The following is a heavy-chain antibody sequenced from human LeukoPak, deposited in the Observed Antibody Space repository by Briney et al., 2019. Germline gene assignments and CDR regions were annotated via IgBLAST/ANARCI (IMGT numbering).Heavy chain of an antibody. V-gene: IGHV3-11*04. D-gene: IGHD2-2*01. J-gene: IGHJ4*02. Sequence: GGSLRLSCAASGFTFSDYYMSWIRQAPGKGLEWVSYIRSSGCTIYYADSVKGRFTISRDNAKNSLYLQMNSLRAEDTAVYYCARVDCSSTSCYEFDYWGQGTLVTVSS. CDR1: GFTFSDYY. CDR3: ARVDCSSTSCYEFDY. CDR2: IRSSGCTI.